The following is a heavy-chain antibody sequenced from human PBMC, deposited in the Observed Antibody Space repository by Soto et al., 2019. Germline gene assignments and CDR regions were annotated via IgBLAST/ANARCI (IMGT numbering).Heavy chain of an antibody. D-gene: IGHD2-21*01. Sequence: SGGSLRLSCAASGFTFDDYAMHSVRQVPGKGLEWVSGISWNGRSKAYAGSVEGRFTISRDSASNSLYLQMDSLRAEDTALYYCAKDGVSLAYFYYMDVWGKGTTVTVSS. J-gene: IGHJ6*03. CDR2: ISWNGRSK. CDR1: GFTFDDYA. CDR3: AKDGVSLAYFYYMDV. V-gene: IGHV3-9*01.